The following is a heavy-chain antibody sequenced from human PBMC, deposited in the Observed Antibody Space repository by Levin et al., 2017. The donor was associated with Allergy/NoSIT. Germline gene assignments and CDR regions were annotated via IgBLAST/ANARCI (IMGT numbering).Heavy chain of an antibody. CDR2: ISYDGSNK. Sequence: LSLTCAASGFTFRSYAMHWVRQAPGKGLEWVAVISYDGSNKYYADSVKGRFTISRDNSKNTLYLQMNSLRAEDTAVYYCARVGEMATISAVDYWGQGTLVTVSS. V-gene: IGHV3-30*04. J-gene: IGHJ4*02. CDR1: GFTFRSYA. CDR3: ARVGEMATISAVDY. D-gene: IGHD5-24*01.